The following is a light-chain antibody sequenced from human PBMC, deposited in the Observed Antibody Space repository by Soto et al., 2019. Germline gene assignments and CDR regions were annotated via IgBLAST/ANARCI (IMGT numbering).Light chain of an antibody. CDR3: QQRSKFLWT. Sequence: EIVLTQSPATLSLSPGERATLSCRASQSVSNCFAWYQQKPGQAPRLLMYDTSNRATGIPDRFSGSGSGTDFTLTINSLEPEDFAVYFCQQRSKFLWTFGQGTKVEI. CDR2: DTS. V-gene: IGKV3-11*01. CDR1: QSVSNC. J-gene: IGKJ1*01.